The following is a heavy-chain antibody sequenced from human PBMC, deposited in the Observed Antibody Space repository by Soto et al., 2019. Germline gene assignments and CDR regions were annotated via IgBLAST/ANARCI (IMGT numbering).Heavy chain of an antibody. CDR3: AKAQGDI. Sequence: VQLVESGGGLVQPGRSLRLSCVASGFTSDDYAMHWVRQAPGKGLEWVSGISWNSATIVYADSVKGRFTISRDNAKNSLYLQINSLRAEDTALYYCAKAQGDIWGQGTMVTVSA. J-gene: IGHJ3*02. CDR1: GFTSDDYA. CDR2: ISWNSATI. V-gene: IGHV3-9*02.